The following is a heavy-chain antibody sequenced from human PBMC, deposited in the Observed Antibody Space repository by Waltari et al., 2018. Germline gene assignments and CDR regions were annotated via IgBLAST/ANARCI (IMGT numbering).Heavy chain of an antibody. CDR3: AASGEDGYNPSY. CDR2: ISGSGGST. D-gene: IGHD5-12*01. Sequence: EVQLLESGGGLVQPGGSLRLSCAASGFTFISYAMSWVRQAPGKGLEWVSAISGSGGSTYYADSVKGRFTISRDNSKNTLYLQMNSLRAEDTAVYYCAASGEDGYNPSYWGQGTLVTVSS. V-gene: IGHV3-23*01. CDR1: GFTFISYA. J-gene: IGHJ4*02.